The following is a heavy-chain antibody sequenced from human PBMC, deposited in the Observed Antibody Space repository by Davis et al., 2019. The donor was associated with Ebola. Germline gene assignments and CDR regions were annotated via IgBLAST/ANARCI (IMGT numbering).Heavy chain of an antibody. Sequence: MPSETLSLTCTVSGDSMSSYYWSWFRQTPGKGLEWIGYVSSSGSTNYNSSLESRVTISVDTSKNQFSLKLRSVTAADTAVYYCARGKTYSVYWGQGTLVTVSS. CDR1: GDSMSSYY. CDR2: VSSSGST. J-gene: IGHJ4*02. CDR3: ARGKTYSVY. V-gene: IGHV4-59*01.